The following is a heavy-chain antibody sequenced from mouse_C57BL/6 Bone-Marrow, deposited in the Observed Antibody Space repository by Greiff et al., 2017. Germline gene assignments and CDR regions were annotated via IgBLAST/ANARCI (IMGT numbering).Heavy chain of an antibody. CDR2: INPNNGGT. J-gene: IGHJ3*01. CDR1: GYTFTDYN. D-gene: IGHD2-2*01. Sequence: EVKLQESGPELVKPGASVKMSCKASGYTFTDYNMHWVKQSHGKSLAWIGYINPNNGGTSSNQKFKGKATLTVNKSSSTAYMELRSLTSDDSAFYYCARSRGLWLRRLFAYWGQGTLVTVSA. CDR3: ARSRGLWLRRLFAY. V-gene: IGHV1-22*01.